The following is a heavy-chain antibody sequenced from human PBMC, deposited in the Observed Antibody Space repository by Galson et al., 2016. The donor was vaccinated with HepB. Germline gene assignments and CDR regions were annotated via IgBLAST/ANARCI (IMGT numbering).Heavy chain of an antibody. CDR2: ISGNGGST. D-gene: IGHD3-10*01. J-gene: IGHJ6*02. CDR3: AKIIMVQGGFYFYGMNV. V-gene: IGHV3-23*01. Sequence: LRLSCAASGFTFSRYAMSWVRQAPGKGLEWVSTISGNGGSTYYADSVKGRFTISTDNSKNTLYLQMNGLRADDTAVYYCAKIIMVQGGFYFYGMNVWGQGTAVTVSS. CDR1: GFTFSRYA.